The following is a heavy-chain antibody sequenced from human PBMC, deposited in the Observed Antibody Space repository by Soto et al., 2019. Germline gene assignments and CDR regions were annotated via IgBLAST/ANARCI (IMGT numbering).Heavy chain of an antibody. CDR1: GGIFSTYA. CDR3: ARERDGYGSGNYYNRIDF. D-gene: IGHD3-10*01. CDR2: IIPIFGTP. Sequence: QVQLVQSGAEVKKPGSSVKVSCKASGGIFSTYAISWLRQAPGQGLEWMGGIIPIFGTPNYAQRFQGRVTISGGESTSTDYTELSRLRSVDTAVYYCARERDGYGSGNYYNRIDFWGQGALVTVSS. V-gene: IGHV1-69*01. J-gene: IGHJ4*02.